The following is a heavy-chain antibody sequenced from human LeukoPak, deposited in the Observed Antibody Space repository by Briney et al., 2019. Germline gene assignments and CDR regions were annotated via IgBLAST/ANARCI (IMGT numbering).Heavy chain of an antibody. V-gene: IGHV1-18*01. CDR3: ARVFQRSSDWSRILSYFDY. Sequence: GASVKVSCKASGYTFTNYGISWVRQAPGQGLEWMGWINADNGNTNYAQKLQGRVTMTTDTSTNTAYMGLRRLRSGDTAVYYCARVFQRSSDWSRILSYFDYWGQGTLVTVSS. CDR2: INADNGNT. CDR1: GYTFTNYG. D-gene: IGHD6-19*01. J-gene: IGHJ4*02.